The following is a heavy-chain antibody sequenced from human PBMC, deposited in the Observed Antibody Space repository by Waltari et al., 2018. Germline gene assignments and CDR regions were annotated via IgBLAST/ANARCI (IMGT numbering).Heavy chain of an antibody. V-gene: IGHV1-8*03. CDR1: GYTFTSYD. CDR2: KNPNSGNT. Sequence: QVQLVQSGAEVKKPGASVKVSCKASGYTFTSYDINWVRQATGQGLEWMGWKNPNSGNTGHEQKFQGRVTITRNTSRSTAYMELSSLRSEDTAVYYCARRHSLGLMDVWGQGTTVTVSS. D-gene: IGHD7-27*01. CDR3: ARRHSLGLMDV. J-gene: IGHJ6*02.